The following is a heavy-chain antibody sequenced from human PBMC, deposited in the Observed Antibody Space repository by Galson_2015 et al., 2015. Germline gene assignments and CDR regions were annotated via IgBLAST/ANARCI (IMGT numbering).Heavy chain of an antibody. CDR1: GFTFSDYY. CDR3: ARGFLDYYGSGSYSVTTH. J-gene: IGHJ4*02. Sequence: SLRLSCAASGFTFSDYYMSWIRQAPGKGLEWVSYISSSGSTIYYADSVKGRFTISRDNAKNSLYLQMNSLRAEDTAVYYCARGFLDYYGSGSYSVTTHWGQGTLVTVSS. CDR2: ISSSGSTI. V-gene: IGHV3-11*04. D-gene: IGHD3-10*01.